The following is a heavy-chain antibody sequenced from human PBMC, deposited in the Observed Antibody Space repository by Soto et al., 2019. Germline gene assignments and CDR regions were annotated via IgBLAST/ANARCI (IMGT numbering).Heavy chain of an antibody. CDR1: GYSFTSYY. CDR2: INPSGGST. D-gene: IGHD2-15*01. V-gene: IGHV1-46*01. J-gene: IGHJ4*02. Sequence: GASVKVSCKSSGYSFTSYYMHWVRQAPGQGLEWMGIINPSGGSTSYAQKFQGRVTMTRDTSTSTVYMELSSLRSEDTAVYYCARDRADCSGGSCYLHFDYWGQGTLVTVSS. CDR3: ARDRADCSGGSCYLHFDY.